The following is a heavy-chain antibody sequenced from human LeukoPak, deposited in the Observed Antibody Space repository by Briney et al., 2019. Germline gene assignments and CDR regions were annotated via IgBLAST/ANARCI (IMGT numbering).Heavy chain of an antibody. CDR3: ARRSRRIAAAGKPFDY. CDR1: GGSINNINFY. D-gene: IGHD6-13*01. V-gene: IGHV4-39*01. CDR2: TYYNGNT. J-gene: IGHJ4*02. Sequence: PSQNLSLTCTVSGGSINNINFYWGWIRQPPGKGLEWIGTTYYNGNTYYSPSLKSRVTMSVDTSKNQFSLRLRSVTAADTAVYYCARRSRRIAAAGKPFDYWGQGTLVTVSS.